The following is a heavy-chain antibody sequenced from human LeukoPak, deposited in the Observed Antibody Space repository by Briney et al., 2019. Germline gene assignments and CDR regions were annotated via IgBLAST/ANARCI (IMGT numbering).Heavy chain of an antibody. D-gene: IGHD4-17*01. CDR1: GFIFSSYW. CDR2: IKQDGSEK. V-gene: IGHV3-7*01. J-gene: IGHJ4*02. CDR3: ARDRLYGPPDY. Sequence: GGSLRLSCAASGFIFSSYWMSWVRQAPGKGLEWVANIKQDGSEKYYVDSVKGRFTISRDNAEHSLSLQMNSLRAEDTAVYYCARDRLYGPPDYWGQGTLVTVSS.